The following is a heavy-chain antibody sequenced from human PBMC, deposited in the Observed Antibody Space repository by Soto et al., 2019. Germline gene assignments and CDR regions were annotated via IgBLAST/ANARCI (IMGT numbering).Heavy chain of an antibody. Sequence: GGSLSLSYAAGGFTFGSGGMDWGRQAPGKGLEWVAVISYDGSNKYYADSVKGRFTISRDNSKNTLYLQMNSLRAEDTAVYYCARDSKPDYYDSSGYSDDAFDIWGQGT. CDR1: GFTFGSGG. CDR3: ARDSKPDYYDSSGYSDDAFDI. V-gene: IGHV3-30-3*01. J-gene: IGHJ3*02. CDR2: ISYDGSNK. D-gene: IGHD3-22*01.